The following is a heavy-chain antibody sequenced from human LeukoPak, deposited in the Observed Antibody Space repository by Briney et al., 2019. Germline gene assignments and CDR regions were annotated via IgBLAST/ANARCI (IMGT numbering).Heavy chain of an antibody. CDR1: GFTFDDYA. CDR2: ISGDGGST. CDR3: AKAEGGYCSSTSCPEINY. V-gene: IGHV3-43*02. J-gene: IGHJ4*02. Sequence: GGSLRLSCAASGFTFDDYAMHWVRQAPGKGLEWVSLISGDGGSTYYADSVKGRFTISRDNSKNSMYLQMNSLRTEDTALYYCAKAEGGYCSSTSCPEINYWGQGTLVTVSS. D-gene: IGHD2-2*01.